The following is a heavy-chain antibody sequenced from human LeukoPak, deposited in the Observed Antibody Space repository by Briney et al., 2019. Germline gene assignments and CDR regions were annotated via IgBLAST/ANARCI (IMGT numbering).Heavy chain of an antibody. J-gene: IGHJ2*01. V-gene: IGHV4-38-2*02. CDR3: ARATSSYHWYFDL. Sequence: SETLSLTCTVSGYSISSGYHWGWIRQSPGKGLEWIGTVYHSGATYYNASLKSRLTISMDTSKNDFSLKLSAGTAADTAVYYCARATSSYHWYFDLWGRGTLVRVSS. CDR1: GYSISSGYH. CDR2: VYHSGAT. D-gene: IGHD3-10*01.